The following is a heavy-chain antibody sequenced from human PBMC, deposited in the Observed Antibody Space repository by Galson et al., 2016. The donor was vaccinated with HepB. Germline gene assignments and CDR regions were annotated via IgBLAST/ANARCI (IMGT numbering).Heavy chain of an antibody. Sequence: SVKVSCKASGYIFTTYLIHWVRQAPGQRPEWMGWVNAGNGNTEYSQKFQGRVIITRDTSASTAYMVLSSLRSEDTAVYYCARDGVLGGASWFDTWGQGTLVTVSS. V-gene: IGHV1-3*01. CDR1: GYIFTTYL. D-gene: IGHD1-26*01. J-gene: IGHJ5*02. CDR3: ARDGVLGGASWFDT. CDR2: VNAGNGNT.